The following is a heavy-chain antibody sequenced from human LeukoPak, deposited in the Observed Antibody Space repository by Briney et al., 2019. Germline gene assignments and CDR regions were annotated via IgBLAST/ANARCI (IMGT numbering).Heavy chain of an antibody. J-gene: IGHJ4*02. CDR1: GGSISGNY. Sequence: SETLSLTCTVSGGSISGNYWSWIRQPAGKGLEWIGRISNSGSTNYNPSLKSRVTMSVDTAKNQFSLKLSSVTAADTAVCYCARASSGSFYYFDYWGQGTLVTVSS. CDR3: ARASSGSFYYFDY. CDR2: ISNSGST. V-gene: IGHV4-4*07. D-gene: IGHD3-22*01.